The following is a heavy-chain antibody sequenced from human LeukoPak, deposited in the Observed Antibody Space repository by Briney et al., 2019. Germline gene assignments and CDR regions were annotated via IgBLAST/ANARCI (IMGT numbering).Heavy chain of an antibody. CDR2: ISSSSSYI. J-gene: IGHJ4*02. CDR1: GFTFSSYI. CDR3: ARVDIVVVPAAIPPFDH. Sequence: GGSLRLSCAASGFTFSSYIMNWVRQAPGKGLEWVTSISSSSSYIYYADSVKGRFTISRDNAKNSLYLQTNSLRAEDTAVYYCARVDIVVVPAAIPPFDHWGQGTLVTVSS. V-gene: IGHV3-21*01. D-gene: IGHD2-2*02.